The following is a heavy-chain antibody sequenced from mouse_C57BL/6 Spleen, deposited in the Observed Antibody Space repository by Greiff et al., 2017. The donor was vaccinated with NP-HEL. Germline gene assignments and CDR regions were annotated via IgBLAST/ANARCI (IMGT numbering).Heavy chain of an antibody. CDR2: IYPGSGST. CDR1: GYTFTSYW. J-gene: IGHJ2*01. V-gene: IGHV1-55*01. Sequence: VQLQQPGAELVKPGASVKMSCKASGYTFTSYWITWVKQRPGQGLEWIGDIYPGSGSTNYNEKFKSKATLTVDTSSSTAYMQLSSLTSEDSAVYYCARERVYYDYDEGYWGQGTTLTVSS. D-gene: IGHD2-4*01. CDR3: ARERVYYDYDEGY.